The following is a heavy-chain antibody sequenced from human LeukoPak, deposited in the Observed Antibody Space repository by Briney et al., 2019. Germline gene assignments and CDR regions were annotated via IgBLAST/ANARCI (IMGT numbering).Heavy chain of an antibody. CDR2: IKQDGSEN. CDR1: GFTLSNYW. J-gene: IGHJ4*02. Sequence: GGSLRLSCAASGFTLSNYWMTWVRQAPGKGLEWVANIKQDGSENYYADSVKGRFTMSRDNAKNSLYLQMNSLRAEDTAVYYCARDGGSSTLYDYWGQGTLVTVSS. D-gene: IGHD6-6*01. V-gene: IGHV3-7*01. CDR3: ARDGGSSTLYDY.